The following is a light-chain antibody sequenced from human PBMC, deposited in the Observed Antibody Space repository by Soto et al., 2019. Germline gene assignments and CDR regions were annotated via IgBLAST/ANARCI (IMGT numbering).Light chain of an antibody. CDR1: QSISNY. J-gene: IGKJ1*01. V-gene: IGKV1-39*01. Sequence: DIQMTQSPSSLSASVGDRVTITCRASQSISNYLSWYQQIPGKAPKLLIYAASTLRSGVSSRFSGSGSGTDFTLTISSLQPEDFATYYCQQSYSTPWTFVQGTKVDIK. CDR2: AAS. CDR3: QQSYSTPWT.